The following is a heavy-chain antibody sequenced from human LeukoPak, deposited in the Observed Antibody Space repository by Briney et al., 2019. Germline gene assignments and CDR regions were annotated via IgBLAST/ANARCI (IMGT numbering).Heavy chain of an antibody. CDR3: ARDPGTVTTGFDY. D-gene: IGHD4-17*01. V-gene: IGHV4-4*02. J-gene: IGHJ4*02. Sequence: PSETLSLTCAVSGGSISSSNWWSWVRQPPGKGLEWIGEIYHSGSTSYNPSLKSQVTISVDKSKNQFSLKLSSVTAADTAVYYCARDPGTVTTGFDYWGQGTLVTVSS. CDR2: IYHSGST. CDR1: GGSISSSNW.